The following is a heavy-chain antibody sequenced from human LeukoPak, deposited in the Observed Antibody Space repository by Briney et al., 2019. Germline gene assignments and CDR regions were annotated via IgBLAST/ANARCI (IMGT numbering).Heavy chain of an antibody. CDR3: AKETYSSHPKPYDY. Sequence: GGSLRLSCAASGFIFSSYAMNWVRQAPGKGLEWVSGISGSGGRAYYADSVKGRFTTSRDNSKNTLYLQMNSLRAEDTAVYYCAKETYSSHPKPYDYWGQGTLVTVSS. J-gene: IGHJ4*02. V-gene: IGHV3-23*01. CDR1: GFIFSSYA. D-gene: IGHD6-13*01. CDR2: ISGSGGRA.